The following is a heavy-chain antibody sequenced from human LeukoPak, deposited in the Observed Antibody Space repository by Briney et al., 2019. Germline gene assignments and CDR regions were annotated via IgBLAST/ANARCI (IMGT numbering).Heavy chain of an antibody. J-gene: IGHJ6*03. CDR3: ARGGPPGYYYDYYMDV. CDR2: INHSGST. V-gene: IGHV4-34*01. Sequence: PSETLSLTCAVYGGSFSGYYWSWIRQLPGKGLEWIGEINHSGSTNYNPSLKSRVTISVDTSKNQFSLKMSSVTAADTAVYFCARGGPPGYYYDYYMDVWGKGTTVTISS. CDR1: GGSFSGYY.